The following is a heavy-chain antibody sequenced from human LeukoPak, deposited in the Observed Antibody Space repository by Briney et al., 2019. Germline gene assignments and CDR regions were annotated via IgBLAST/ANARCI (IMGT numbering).Heavy chain of an antibody. CDR1: GGSISSYY. D-gene: IGHD6-13*01. Sequence: SETLSLTCTVSGGSISSYYWSWIRQPPGKGLEWIGYIYYSGSTNYNPSLKSRVTISVDTSKNQFSLKLSSVTAADTAAYYCARGIAAAGTFDYWGQGTLVTVSS. J-gene: IGHJ4*02. CDR2: IYYSGST. CDR3: ARGIAAAGTFDY. V-gene: IGHV4-59*01.